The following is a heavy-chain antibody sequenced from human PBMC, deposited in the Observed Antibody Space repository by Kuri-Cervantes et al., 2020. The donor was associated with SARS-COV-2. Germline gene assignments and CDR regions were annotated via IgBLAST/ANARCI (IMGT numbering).Heavy chain of an antibody. CDR3: ARRGYSYGFDYYGMDV. Sequence: KVSCKGSGYSFTNYWIGWVRQMPGKGLEWMGIIYPGDSDTRYSPSFQGQVTISADKSISTAYLQWSSLKASDTAMYYCARRGYSYGFDYYGMDVWGQGTTVTVSS. J-gene: IGHJ6*02. CDR2: IYPGDSDT. CDR1: GYSFTNYW. V-gene: IGHV5-51*01. D-gene: IGHD5-18*01.